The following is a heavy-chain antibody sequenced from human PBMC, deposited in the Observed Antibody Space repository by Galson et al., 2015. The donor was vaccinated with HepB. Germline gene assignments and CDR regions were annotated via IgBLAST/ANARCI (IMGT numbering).Heavy chain of an antibody. J-gene: IGHJ6*02. D-gene: IGHD1-1*01. CDR2: IIPIFGTA. CDR3: ASRAEAHSRRGRKIPVSDSPYYYYYGMDV. Sequence: SVKVSCKASGGTFSSYAISWVRQAPGQGLEWMGGIIPIFGTANYAQKFQGRVTITADESTSTAYMELSSLRSEDTAVYYCASRAEAHSRRGRKIPVSDSPYYYYYGMDVWGQGTTVTVSS. V-gene: IGHV1-69*13. CDR1: GGTFSSYA.